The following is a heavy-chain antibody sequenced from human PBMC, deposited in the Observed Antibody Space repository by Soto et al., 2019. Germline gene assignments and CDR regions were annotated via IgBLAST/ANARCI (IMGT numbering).Heavy chain of an antibody. CDR2: ITAYNSNT. Sequence: ASVKVSCKASGYTFTDYGISWVRQAPGQGFEWMGWITAYNSNTKYAQKFQGRVTMTTDTSTSTVYMDLRSLTSDDTAVYYCAREWCSNTGCTGVAYWAQGTLVTVST. CDR1: GYTFTDYG. D-gene: IGHD2-2*01. J-gene: IGHJ4*02. V-gene: IGHV1-18*01. CDR3: AREWCSNTGCTGVAY.